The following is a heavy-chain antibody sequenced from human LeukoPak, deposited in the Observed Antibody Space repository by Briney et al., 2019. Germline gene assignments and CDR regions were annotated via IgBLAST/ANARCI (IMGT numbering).Heavy chain of an antibody. V-gene: IGHV4-31*03. CDR3: ARSTGYSSGWHRADY. D-gene: IGHD6-19*01. J-gene: IGHJ4*02. CDR1: GGSISGGGYY. CDR2: IYYSGST. Sequence: SETLSLTCTVSGGSISGGGYYWSWIRQHPGKGLEWIGYIYYSGSTYYNPSLKSRVTISVDTSKNQFSLKLSSVTAADTAVYYCARSTGYSSGWHRADYWGQGTLVTVSS.